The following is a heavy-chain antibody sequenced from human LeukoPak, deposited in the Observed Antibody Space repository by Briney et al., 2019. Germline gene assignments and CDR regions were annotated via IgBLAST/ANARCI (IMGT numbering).Heavy chain of an antibody. CDR2: IKSNTDGGTT. D-gene: IGHD3-3*01. V-gene: IGHV3-15*01. CDR3: AKYYTSVNFDY. J-gene: IGHJ4*02. Sequence: GGSLRLSCVASGFTFPNAWMRWVRQAPGKGLEWVGHIKSNTDGGTTDYSAPVRGRFIISRDDSKHTLYLQMNSLKPDDTAVYYCAKYYTSVNFDYWGQGTLVTVSS. CDR1: GFTFPNAW.